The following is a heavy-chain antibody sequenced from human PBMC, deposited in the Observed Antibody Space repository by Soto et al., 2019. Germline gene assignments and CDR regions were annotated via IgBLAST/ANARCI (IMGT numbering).Heavy chain of an antibody. CDR1: GFTFSYYW. J-gene: IGHJ2*01. V-gene: IGHV3-74*01. Sequence: VQLVESGGGLVQPGGSLRLSCATSGFTFSYYWMHWVRQTPGKGLVWVSGINNDGSATYYADSVKGRFTMSRDNGKNTLYLQMNSLRAEDTAVYYCGSVFDLWGRGTLVTVSS. CDR3: GSVFDL. CDR2: INNDGSAT.